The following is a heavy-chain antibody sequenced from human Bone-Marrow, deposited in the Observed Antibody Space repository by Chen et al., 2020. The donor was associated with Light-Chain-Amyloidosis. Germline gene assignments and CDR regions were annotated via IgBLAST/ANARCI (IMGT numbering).Heavy chain of an antibody. V-gene: IGHV3-30*02. CDR2: IRFDGSDK. D-gene: IGHD5-18*01. J-gene: IGHJ4*02. CDR1: GSVFSTYG. CDR3: AQLYSYGRPFNH. Sequence: VRRVESGGGVVPPGGALRLPCAASGSVFSTYGFQWVSQAPGKGLEWVAFIRFDGSDKYYVDSVKGRFTISRDDSKNTVYLQMSRLRVEDTAMYYCAQLYSYGRPFNHWGQGTLVSVSS.